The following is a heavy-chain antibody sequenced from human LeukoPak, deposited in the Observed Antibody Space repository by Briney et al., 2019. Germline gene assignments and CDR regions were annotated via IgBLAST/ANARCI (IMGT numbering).Heavy chain of an antibody. Sequence: SETLSLTCTVSGYSISSGYYWGWIRQPPGKGLEWIGEINHSGSTNYNPSLKSRVTISVDTSKNQFSLKLSSVTAADTAVYYCARAKGEYSYDLDYWGQGTLVTVSS. V-gene: IGHV4-38-2*02. CDR2: INHSGST. J-gene: IGHJ4*02. CDR1: GYSISSGYY. CDR3: ARAKGEYSYDLDY. D-gene: IGHD5-18*01.